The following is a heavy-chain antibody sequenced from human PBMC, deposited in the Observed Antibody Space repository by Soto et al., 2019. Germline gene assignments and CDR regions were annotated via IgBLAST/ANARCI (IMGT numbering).Heavy chain of an antibody. V-gene: IGHV4-59*08. J-gene: IGHJ6*03. CDR1: GGSISSYY. CDR3: ARLRWDYYYYMDV. Sequence: VQLQESGPGLVKPSETLSLTCTVSGGSISSYYWSWIRQPPGKGLEWIGYIYYSGSTNYNPSLKSRVTISVDTSKNQFSLKLSSVTAADTAVYYCARLRWDYYYYMDVWGKGTTVTVSS. CDR2: IYYSGST.